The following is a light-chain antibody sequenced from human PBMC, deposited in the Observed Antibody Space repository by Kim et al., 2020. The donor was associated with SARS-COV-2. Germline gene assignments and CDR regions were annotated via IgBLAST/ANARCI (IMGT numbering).Light chain of an antibody. CDR2: QDA. CDR1: KLGDKY. J-gene: IGLJ2*01. CDR3: QAWDSGVV. V-gene: IGLV3-1*01. Sequence: VSVAPGQTASITCSGDKLGDKYVCWYQQKPGQSPVLVIYQDAKRPSGIPERFSGSNSGDTATLTIRGTQAMDEADYYCQAWDSGVVFGGGTQLTVL.